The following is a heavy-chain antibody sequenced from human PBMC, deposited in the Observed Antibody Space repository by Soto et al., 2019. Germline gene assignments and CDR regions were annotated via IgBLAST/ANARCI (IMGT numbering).Heavy chain of an antibody. CDR3: AGEPKGGPAAGAFDL. Sequence: SDTLSLTCTFSCISIISRDYYWTLIRQPPGKGQEWIGFIINRENTNYNPSLKIRITLSIDTSKNQFFLHLNSVTAADTAVYSCAGEPKGGPAAGAFDLWGQGTMVT. D-gene: IGHD6-25*01. J-gene: IGHJ3*01. CDR2: IINRENT. V-gene: IGHV4-30-4*02. CDR1: CISIISRDYY.